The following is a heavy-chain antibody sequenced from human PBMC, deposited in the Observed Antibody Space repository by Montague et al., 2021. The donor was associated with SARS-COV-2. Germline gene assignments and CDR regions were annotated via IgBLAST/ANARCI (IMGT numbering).Heavy chain of an antibody. J-gene: IGHJ6*02. Sequence: SLRLSCAASGFSFSNYDMYWVRQATGKGLEWVSGIDTAGHTYYPGSVTGRFTISRENANNSLYLPMNSLRDGDTAVYYCARETTVQYYYAMDVWGQGTTVTVSS. CDR2: IDTAGHT. V-gene: IGHV3-13*04. CDR3: ARETTVQYYYAMDV. D-gene: IGHD3-16*01. CDR1: GFSFSNYD.